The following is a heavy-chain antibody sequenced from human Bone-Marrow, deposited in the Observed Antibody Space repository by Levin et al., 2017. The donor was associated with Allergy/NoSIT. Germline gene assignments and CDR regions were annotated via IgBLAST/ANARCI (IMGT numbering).Heavy chain of an antibody. V-gene: IGHV3-33*01. D-gene: IGHD1-26*01. CDR1: AFPFSAYG. CDR2: IWYDGSDR. Sequence: LSLTCAASAFPFSAYGMHWVRQAPGRGLEWVAVIWYDGSDRYYADSVKGRFTISRDNSKNTRSLQMNSLRAEDTAIYYCTRDRGEWGQFYFDCWGQGTLVTVSS. CDR3: TRDRGEWGQFYFDC. J-gene: IGHJ4*02.